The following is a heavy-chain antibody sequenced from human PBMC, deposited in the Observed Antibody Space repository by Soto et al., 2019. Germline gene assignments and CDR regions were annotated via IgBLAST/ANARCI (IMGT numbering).Heavy chain of an antibody. CDR1: GFTFNTYP. J-gene: IGHJ4*02. V-gene: IGHV3-15*01. CDR3: AAMKTY. Sequence: GGSLRLSCAASGFTFNTYPMSWVRQAPGKGLEWVGRIKSETDGGTTDYAAPVKGRFTISRDDSKSTLFLQMNSLKTEDTGVYYCAAMKTYWGQGTPVTVSS. D-gene: IGHD3-16*01. CDR2: IKSETDGGTT.